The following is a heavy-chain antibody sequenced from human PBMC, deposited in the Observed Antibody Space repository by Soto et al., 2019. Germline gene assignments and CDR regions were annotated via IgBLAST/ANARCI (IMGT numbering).Heavy chain of an antibody. Sequence: RGSLRLSCATSGFTFTNAWMAWVRQAPGKGLEWVGRIKAIGDGGTTNYAAPVKGRFTVSRDDSENTLYLQMNSLRVEDTGIYYCHTPHGRNAFDIWGQGTVVTVSS. D-gene: IGHD2-8*01. CDR2: IKAIGDGGTT. V-gene: IGHV3-15*01. J-gene: IGHJ3*02. CDR3: HTPHGRNAFDI. CDR1: GFTFTNAW.